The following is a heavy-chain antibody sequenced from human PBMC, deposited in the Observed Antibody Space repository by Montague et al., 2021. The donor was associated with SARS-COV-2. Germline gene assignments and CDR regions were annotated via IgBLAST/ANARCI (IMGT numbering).Heavy chain of an antibody. CDR3: ARDSKGGRQLGNWFDP. V-gene: IGHV4-39*07. CDR2: MHYSGAT. Sequence: SFRSYSMNWVRQPPGKGLEWIVSMHYSGATFYNPSLKSRVTMSLDTSKNHFSLNLTSVTAADTAVYFCARDSKGGRQLGNWFDPWGQGTLVTVSS. J-gene: IGHJ5*02. CDR1: SFRSYS. D-gene: IGHD6-13*01.